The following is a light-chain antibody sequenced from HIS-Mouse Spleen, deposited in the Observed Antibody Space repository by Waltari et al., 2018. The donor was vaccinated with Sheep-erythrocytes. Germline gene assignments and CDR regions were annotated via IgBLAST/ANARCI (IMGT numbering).Light chain of an antibody. CDR3: CSYAGSYNYV. CDR1: SSDVGGYNY. Sequence: QSALTQPRSVSGSPGQSVTISCTGTSSDVGGYNYVSWYQQHPGKAPKLMIFDVSKRPSGVPDRFSGSNSGNTASLTISGLQADDEADYYCCSYAGSYNYVFGTGTKVTVL. CDR2: DVS. V-gene: IGLV2-11*01. J-gene: IGLJ1*01.